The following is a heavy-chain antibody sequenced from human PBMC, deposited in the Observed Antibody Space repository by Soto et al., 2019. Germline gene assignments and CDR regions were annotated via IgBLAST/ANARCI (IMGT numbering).Heavy chain of an antibody. CDR3: AKDFPSSSWYGPCDY. D-gene: IGHD6-13*01. J-gene: IGHJ4*02. V-gene: IGHV3-30*18. CDR2: ISYDGSNK. CDR1: GFTFSSYG. Sequence: PGGSLRLSCAASGFTFSSYGMHWVRQAPGKGLECVAVISYDGSNKYYADSVKGRFTISRDNSKTTLYLQMNSLRAEDTAVYCCAKDFPSSSWYGPCDYWGQGTLVTGSS.